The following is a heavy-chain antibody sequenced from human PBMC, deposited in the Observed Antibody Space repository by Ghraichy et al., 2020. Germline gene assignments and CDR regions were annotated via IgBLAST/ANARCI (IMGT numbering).Heavy chain of an antibody. CDR1: GGSITNYY. J-gene: IGHJ4*02. CDR2: IYSSGTT. Sequence: SETLSLTCTVSGGSITNYYWSWIRQPAGKGLEWIGRIYSSGTTTYNPSLKSRVTMSVDTSKNQFSLRLSSVTAADTAVYYCARGGDYGDFDYWGQGTLVTVSA. CDR3: ARGGDYGDFDY. D-gene: IGHD4/OR15-4a*01. V-gene: IGHV4-4*07.